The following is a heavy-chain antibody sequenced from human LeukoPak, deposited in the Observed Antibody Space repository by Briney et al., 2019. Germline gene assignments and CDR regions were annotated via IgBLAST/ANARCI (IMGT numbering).Heavy chain of an antibody. J-gene: IGHJ4*02. CDR2: IYYSGST. V-gene: IGHV4-31*11. CDR1: GGSFSGYY. CDR3: ARDSPDYGDYSFDY. D-gene: IGHD4-17*01. Sequence: SETLSLTCAVYGGSFSGYYWSWIRQHPGKGLEWIGYIYYSGSTYYNPSLMSRVTISVDTSKNQFSLKLNSVTAADTAVYYCARDSPDYGDYSFDYWGQGTLVTVSS.